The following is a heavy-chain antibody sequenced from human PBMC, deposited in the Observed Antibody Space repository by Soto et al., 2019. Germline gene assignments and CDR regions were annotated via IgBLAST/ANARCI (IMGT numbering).Heavy chain of an antibody. CDR2: IVVGSGNT. D-gene: IGHD4-17*01. J-gene: IGHJ3*02. CDR1: GFTFTSSA. CDR3: ARSYGPRAHDAFDI. V-gene: IGHV1-58*01. Sequence: ASVKVSCKASGFTFTSSALQWVRQARGQRLEWIGWIVVGSGNTNYAQKFQERVTITRDMSTSTAYMELSSLRSEDTAVYYCARSYGPRAHDAFDIWGQGTMVTVSS.